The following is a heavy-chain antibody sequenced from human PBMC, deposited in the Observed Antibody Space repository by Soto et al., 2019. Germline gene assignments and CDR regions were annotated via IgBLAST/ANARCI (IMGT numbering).Heavy chain of an antibody. CDR1: GGTFSSYT. D-gene: IGHD3-9*01. CDR3: AGGTYYAILTGYYNYYYMDV. J-gene: IGHJ6*03. Sequence: QVQLVQSGAEVKKPGSSVKVSCKASGGTFSSYTISWVRQAPGQGLEWMGRIIPILGIANYAQKFQGRVTITADQATSTAYMELSSLRSEDTAVYYCAGGTYYAILTGYYNYYYMDVWGKGTTVTVSS. V-gene: IGHV1-69*02. CDR2: IIPILGIA.